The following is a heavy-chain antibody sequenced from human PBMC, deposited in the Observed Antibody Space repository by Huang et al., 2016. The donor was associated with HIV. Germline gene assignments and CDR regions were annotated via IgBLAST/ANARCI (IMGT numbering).Heavy chain of an antibody. D-gene: IGHD3-10*01. CDR2: IYWDDDK. V-gene: IGHV2-5*02. Sequence: QITLKESGPTLVKPTQTLTLACTFSGFSLNTNGVGVAWIRQPPGKALEWLALIYWDDDKSYRPSLKNRLTIAKDTSTNQVVLTMTNMAAADAATYYCAHWGSGSSFDYWSQGALVTVSS. J-gene: IGHJ4*02. CDR3: AHWGSGSSFDY. CDR1: GFSLNTNGVG.